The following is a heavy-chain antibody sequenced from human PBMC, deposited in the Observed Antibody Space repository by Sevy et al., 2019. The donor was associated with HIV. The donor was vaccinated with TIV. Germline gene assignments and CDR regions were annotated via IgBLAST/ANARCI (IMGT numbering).Heavy chain of an antibody. D-gene: IGHD3-10*01. J-gene: IGHJ5*02. CDR2: ISSSSSTI. CDR3: ARELPPSKWCGELYGLRPDLWWFDP. CDR1: GFTFSSYS. V-gene: IGHV3-48*02. Sequence: GGSLRLSCAASGFTFSSYSMNWVRQAPGKGLEWVSYISSSSSTIYYADSVKGRFTISRDNAKNSLYLQMNSLRDEDKAVYDWARELPPSKWCGELYGLRPDLWWFDPWGQGTLVTVSS.